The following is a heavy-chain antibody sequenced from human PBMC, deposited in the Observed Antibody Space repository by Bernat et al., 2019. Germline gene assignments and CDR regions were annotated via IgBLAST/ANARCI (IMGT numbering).Heavy chain of an antibody. V-gene: IGHV3-23*01. CDR3: AKDRMGCSSTSCYMTDAFDI. CDR1: GFTFSSYA. CDR2: ISGSGGST. J-gene: IGHJ3*02. D-gene: IGHD2-2*02. Sequence: EVQLLESGGGLVQPGGSLRLSCAASGFTFSSYAMSWVRQAPGKGLEWVSAISGSGGSTSYADSVTGRFTISRDNSKNTLYLQMNSLRAEDTAVYYCAKDRMGCSSTSCYMTDAFDIWGQGTMVTVSS.